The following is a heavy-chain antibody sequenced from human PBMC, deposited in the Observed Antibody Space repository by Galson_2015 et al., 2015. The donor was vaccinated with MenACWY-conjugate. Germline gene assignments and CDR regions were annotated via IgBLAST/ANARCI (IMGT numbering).Heavy chain of an antibody. CDR1: GYTFRVHD. V-gene: IGHV1-18*01. D-gene: IGHD6-19*01. CDR2: INVYSGNT. CDR3: ARETLGSGWYFFDF. Sequence: SVKVSCKASGYTFRVHDINWVRQAPGQGLEWMGWINVYSGNTGYAEKFQGRVTMTADTSTSTAYMELRSLRSDDTAVYFCARETLGSGWYFFDFWGQGNPGHRLL. J-gene: IGHJ4*02.